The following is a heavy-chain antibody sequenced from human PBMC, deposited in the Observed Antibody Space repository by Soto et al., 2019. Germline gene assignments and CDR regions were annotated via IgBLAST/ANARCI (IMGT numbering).Heavy chain of an antibody. V-gene: IGHV4-59*01. Sequence: SETLSLTCTVSGGSISNYYWSWVRQPPGKGLEWVGYVHKSGNTKYNPSLKSRVTISVDTSKNQFSLKLSSVTAADAAVYYCASAYYYGSGSYPYFYYGMDVWGQGTTVTSP. CDR3: ASAYYYGSGSYPYFYYGMDV. CDR1: GGSISNYY. J-gene: IGHJ6*02. CDR2: VHKSGNT. D-gene: IGHD3-10*01.